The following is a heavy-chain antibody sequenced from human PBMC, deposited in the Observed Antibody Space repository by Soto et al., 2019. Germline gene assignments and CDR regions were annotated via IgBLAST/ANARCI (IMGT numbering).Heavy chain of an antibody. CDR3: AKDKGVFNWATSYFDY. V-gene: IGHV3-30*18. Sequence: GALRLSCAASGFTFSNYAMHWVRQAPGKGLEWVALTSYDGNNEYYTDSVKGRFTISRDNSKNTLFLQMNSPRPEDTAVYYCAKDKGVFNWATSYFDYWGQGALVTVSS. CDR1: GFTFSNYA. CDR2: TSYDGNNE. D-gene: IGHD1-1*01. J-gene: IGHJ4*02.